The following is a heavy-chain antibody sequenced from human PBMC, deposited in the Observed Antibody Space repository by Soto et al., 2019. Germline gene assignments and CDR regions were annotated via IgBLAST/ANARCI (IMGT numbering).Heavy chain of an antibody. D-gene: IGHD3-22*01. CDR2: IYYSGST. CDR1: GGSISSGDYY. V-gene: IGHV4-30-4*01. J-gene: IGHJ4*02. CDR3: ARVYYYDSSGYDY. Sequence: SETLSLTCTVSGGSISSGDYYWSWIRQPPGKGLEWIGYIYYSGSTYYNPSLKSRVTISVDTSKNQFSLKLSSVTAADTAVYYCARVYYYDSSGYDYWGQGTLVTVSS.